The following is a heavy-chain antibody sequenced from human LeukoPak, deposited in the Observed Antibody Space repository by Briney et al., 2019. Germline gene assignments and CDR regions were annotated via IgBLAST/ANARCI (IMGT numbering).Heavy chain of an antibody. CDR2: IIPIFGTA. V-gene: IGHV1-69*05. CDR1: EGTFSSYA. J-gene: IGHJ4*02. D-gene: IGHD5-24*01. Sequence: ASVKLSCKASEGTFSSYAISWVRQAPGQGVEWMGGIIPIFGTANYAQKFQGRVTITTDESTSTAYMELSSLRSEDAAVYYCASTGMATIYTPFDYWGQGTLVTVSS. CDR3: ASTGMATIYTPFDY.